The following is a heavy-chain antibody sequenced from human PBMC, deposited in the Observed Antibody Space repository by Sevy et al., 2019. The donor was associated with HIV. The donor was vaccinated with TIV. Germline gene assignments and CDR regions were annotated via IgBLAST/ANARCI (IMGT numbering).Heavy chain of an antibody. Sequence: GGSLRISCAASGFTFRTYSMNWVRQAPGKGLEWLSSISDDSRYIYYSDSVKGRFTISRANAKNLLYLQMNNLRVEDTAIYYCARDFTIFGVVSGIDYGGQGNLVTVSS. J-gene: IGHJ4*02. CDR2: ISDDSRYI. CDR3: ARDFTIFGVVSGIDY. D-gene: IGHD3-3*01. V-gene: IGHV3-21*04. CDR1: GFTFRTYS.